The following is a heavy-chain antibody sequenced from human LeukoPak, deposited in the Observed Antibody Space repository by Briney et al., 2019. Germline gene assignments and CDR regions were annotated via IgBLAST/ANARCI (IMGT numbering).Heavy chain of an antibody. CDR1: GFTFSSYA. J-gene: IGHJ4*02. Sequence: GGSLRLSCAASGFTFSSYAIHWVRQAPGKGLEWLAVISYDGGNTYYADSVKGRFTISRDNSKNTLYLQMNSLRAEDTAVYYCARGRPFTMVRGRGDWDYWGQGTLVTVSS. CDR2: ISYDGGNT. D-gene: IGHD3-10*01. CDR3: ARGRPFTMVRGRGDWDY. V-gene: IGHV3-30-3*01.